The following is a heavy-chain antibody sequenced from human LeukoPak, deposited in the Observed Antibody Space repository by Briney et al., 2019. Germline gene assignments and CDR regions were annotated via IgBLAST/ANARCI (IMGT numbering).Heavy chain of an antibody. D-gene: IGHD2-21*02. Sequence: GGSLRLSCVVSEFAFSSYWMTWVRQAPGKGLEWVANIKQDGSARYYADSVKGRFTISRDNAKNSLYLQMNSLRAEDTAMYYCATYCGGDCYSPHDAFDNWGQGTVVTVSS. CDR2: IKQDGSAR. CDR1: EFAFSSYW. J-gene: IGHJ3*02. V-gene: IGHV3-7*05. CDR3: ATYCGGDCYSPHDAFDN.